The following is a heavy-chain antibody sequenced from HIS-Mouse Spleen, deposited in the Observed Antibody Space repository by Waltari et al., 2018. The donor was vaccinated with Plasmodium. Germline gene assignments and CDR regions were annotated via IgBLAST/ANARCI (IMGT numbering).Heavy chain of an antibody. J-gene: IGHJ1*01. CDR3: ARGSKAAAGAEYFQH. Sequence: EVQLVESGGGLIQPGGSLRLSCAASGFIVSSNYMSWVRTAPGKGLEWVSVIYSGGSTYYADSVKGRFTISRDNSKNTLYLQMNSLRAEDTAVYYCARGSKAAAGAEYFQHWGQGTLVTVSS. D-gene: IGHD6-13*01. CDR1: GFIVSSNY. CDR2: IYSGGST. V-gene: IGHV3-53*01.